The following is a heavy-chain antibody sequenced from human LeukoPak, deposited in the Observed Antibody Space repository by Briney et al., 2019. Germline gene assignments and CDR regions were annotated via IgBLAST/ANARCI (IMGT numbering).Heavy chain of an antibody. CDR3: ARGLRLAWSGRSWFDP. V-gene: IGHV4-4*02. J-gene: IGHJ5*02. D-gene: IGHD3-3*01. Sequence: PSETLSLTCAVSGGSISSSNWWSWVRQPPGKGLEWIGEIYHSGSTNYNPSLKSRVTISVDKSKNQFSLKLSSVTAADTAVYYCARGLRLAWSGRSWFDPWGQGTLVTVSS. CDR2: IYHSGST. CDR1: GGSISSSNW.